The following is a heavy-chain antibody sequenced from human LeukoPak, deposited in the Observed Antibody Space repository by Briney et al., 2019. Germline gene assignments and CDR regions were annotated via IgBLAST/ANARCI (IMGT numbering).Heavy chain of an antibody. CDR3: AVNLTRHTFDI. D-gene: IGHD1-1*01. J-gene: IGHJ3*02. CDR2: IYYSGST. CDR1: GGSTSTYY. V-gene: IGHV4-59*08. Sequence: SETLSLTCTVSGGSTSTYYWSWIRRSPGKGLEWIGSIYYSGSTNYNPSLKSRVTISVDTSKNQFSLELSSVTAADTAVYYCAVNLTRHTFDIWGQGTMVTVSS.